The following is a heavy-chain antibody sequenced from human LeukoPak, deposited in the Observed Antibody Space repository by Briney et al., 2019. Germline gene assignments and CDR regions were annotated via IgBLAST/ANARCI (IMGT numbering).Heavy chain of an antibody. V-gene: IGHV3-48*04. J-gene: IGHJ4*02. CDR1: GSTFSSHT. CDR3: ARNLPAADY. D-gene: IGHD2-2*01. CDR2: ISSTSTVI. Sequence: GGSLRLSCTASGSTFSSHTMNWVRQAPGKGLEWVSYISSTSTVIYYADSVKGRFTISRDNAKNSLYLQMNSLRAEDTAVYYCARNLPAADYWGRGTLVTVSS.